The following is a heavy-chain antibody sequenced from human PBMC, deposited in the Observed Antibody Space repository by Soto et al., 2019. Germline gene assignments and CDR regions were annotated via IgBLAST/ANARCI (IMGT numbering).Heavy chain of an antibody. CDR2: INHSGST. J-gene: IGHJ5*02. CDR1: GGSFSGYY. V-gene: IGHV4-34*01. CDR3: AGGPGQLGEGAWFDP. D-gene: IGHD6-6*01. Sequence: SETLSLTCAVYGGSFSGYYWSWIRQPPGKGLEWIGEINHSGSTNYNPSLKSRVTISVDTSKNQFSLKLSSVTAADTAVYYCAGGPGQLGEGAWFDPWGQGTLVTVSS.